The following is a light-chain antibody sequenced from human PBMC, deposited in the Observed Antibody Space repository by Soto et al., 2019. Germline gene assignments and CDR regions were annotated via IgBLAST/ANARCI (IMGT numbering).Light chain of an antibody. V-gene: IGKV3-15*01. CDR2: GAS. Sequence: EIVLTQSPGTLSLSPGEGATLSCRAGQPLNNNVAWYQHKPGQAPRLLIYGASTRATGISARFSGSGSGTEFTLTISSLQSEDFAVYYCQQYEKWPPSITFGQGTRLEIK. CDR3: QQYEKWPPSIT. J-gene: IGKJ5*01. CDR1: QPLNNN.